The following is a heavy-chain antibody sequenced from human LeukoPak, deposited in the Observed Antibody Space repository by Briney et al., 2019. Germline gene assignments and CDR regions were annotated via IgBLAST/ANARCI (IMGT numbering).Heavy chain of an antibody. Sequence: GGSLRLSCAASGFTFSSYAMSWVRQAPGKGLEWVGAISGSGGSTYYADTVKGRVTMSRDNSMNTRYLQMNSLTAEDTAVYYCAKDPSGYCSGGSCYSGRFDPWGQGTLVTVSS. CDR2: ISGSGGST. V-gene: IGHV3-23*01. D-gene: IGHD2-15*01. CDR1: GFTFSSYA. J-gene: IGHJ5*02. CDR3: AKDPSGYCSGGSCYSGRFDP.